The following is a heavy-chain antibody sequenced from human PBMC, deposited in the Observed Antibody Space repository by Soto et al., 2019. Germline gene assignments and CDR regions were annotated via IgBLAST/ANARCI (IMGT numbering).Heavy chain of an antibody. Sequence: GGSLRLSCSASGFMFSDYAMHWVRQAPGKGLEWVAVVGCGGGSKYYANSVKGRFTISKDNSKNTLYLQMDSLRAEDTAVYYCAKDLTDMRYCSGGSCYNLGYWGQGTLVTVSS. J-gene: IGHJ4*02. CDR1: GFMFSDYA. D-gene: IGHD2-15*01. CDR3: AKDLTDMRYCSGGSCYNLGY. V-gene: IGHV3-30*18. CDR2: VGCGGGSK.